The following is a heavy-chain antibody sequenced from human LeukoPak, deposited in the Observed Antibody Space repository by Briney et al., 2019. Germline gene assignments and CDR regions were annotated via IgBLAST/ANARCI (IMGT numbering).Heavy chain of an antibody. CDR2: INHSGST. Sequence: SETLSLTCAVYGGSFSGYYWSWIRQPPGKGLEWIGEINHSGSTNYDPSLKSRVTISVDTSKNQFSLKLSSVTAADTAVYYCARGRGFLATWGQGTLVTVSS. V-gene: IGHV4-34*01. J-gene: IGHJ5*02. D-gene: IGHD3-10*01. CDR1: GGSFSGYY. CDR3: ARGRGFLAT.